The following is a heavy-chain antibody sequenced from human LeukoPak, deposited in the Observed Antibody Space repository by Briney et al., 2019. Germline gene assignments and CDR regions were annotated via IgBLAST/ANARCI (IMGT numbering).Heavy chain of an antibody. CDR3: ARRVYGSGSYYFDY. D-gene: IGHD3-10*01. V-gene: IGHV4-59*08. CDR2: IYHDGST. Sequence: SETLSLTCTISGGSLGIYYWSWIRQPPGKGLEWIGYIYHDGSTNYNPSLKSRVTMSVDTFKNQFSLKMSSVTAADTAVYYCARRVYGSGSYYFDYWGQGTLVTVSS. CDR1: GGSLGIYY. J-gene: IGHJ4*02.